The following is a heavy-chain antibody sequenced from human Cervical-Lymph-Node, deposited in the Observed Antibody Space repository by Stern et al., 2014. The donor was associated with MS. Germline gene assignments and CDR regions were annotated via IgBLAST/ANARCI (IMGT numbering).Heavy chain of an antibody. D-gene: IGHD3-22*01. V-gene: IGHV3-30*18. J-gene: IGHJ4*02. Sequence: VQLVESGGGVVQPGRSLRLSCAASGFSFSDYGMHWVRQAPGKGLEWVSVISYDGSNTYYADSVRGRFTFSRDNSKNTLYLQMTSLRVEDTALYYSVKGAQSSGYSLADWGQGTRVTVSS. CDR1: GFSFSDYG. CDR3: VKGAQSSGYSLAD. CDR2: ISYDGSNT.